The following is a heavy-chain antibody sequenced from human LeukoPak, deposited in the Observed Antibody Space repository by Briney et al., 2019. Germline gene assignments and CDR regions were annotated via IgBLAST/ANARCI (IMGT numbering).Heavy chain of an antibody. V-gene: IGHV3-11*06. Sequence: GGSLRLSCAASGFTFSDYYMSWIRQAPGNGLEWVSAISSSSSYIYYADSVKGRFSISRDNAKNSLYLQMNSLRAEDTAVYYCARVDTAVDSFDYWGHGTLVTVSS. CDR2: ISSSSSYI. CDR3: ARVDTAVDSFDY. J-gene: IGHJ4*01. CDR1: GFTFSDYY. D-gene: IGHD5-18*01.